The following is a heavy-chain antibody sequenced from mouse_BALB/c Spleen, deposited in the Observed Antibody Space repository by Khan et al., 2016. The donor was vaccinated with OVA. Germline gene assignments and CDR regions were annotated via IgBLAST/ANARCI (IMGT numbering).Heavy chain of an antibody. CDR3: ARPPYVSDTMAY. CDR1: GYTFTNFG. V-gene: IGHV9-3-1*01. Sequence: QIQLVQSGPELKKPGETVKISCKASGYTFTNFGMNWVKQAPGKGLEWMGWINTYTGEPTYADDFKGRFAFSLETSASTAYLQINDLKNDDTATYFCARPPYVSDTMAYWGQGTSVTVSA. J-gene: IGHJ4*01. CDR2: INTYTGEP. D-gene: IGHD1-1*01.